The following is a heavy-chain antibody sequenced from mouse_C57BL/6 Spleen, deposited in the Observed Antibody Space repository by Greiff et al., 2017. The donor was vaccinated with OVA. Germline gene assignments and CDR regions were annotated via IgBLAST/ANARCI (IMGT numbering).Heavy chain of an antibody. CDR2: IWTGGGT. J-gene: IGHJ4*01. CDR1: GFSLTSYA. V-gene: IGHV2-9-1*01. CDR3: ARHPTVVTLYAMDY. Sequence: VQLQESGPGLVAPSQSLSITCTVSGFSLTSYAISWVRQPPGKGLEWLGVIWTGGGTNYNSALKSRLSISKDNSKSQVFLKMNSLQTDNTARYDCARHPTVVTLYAMDYWGQGTSVTVSS. D-gene: IGHD2-5*01.